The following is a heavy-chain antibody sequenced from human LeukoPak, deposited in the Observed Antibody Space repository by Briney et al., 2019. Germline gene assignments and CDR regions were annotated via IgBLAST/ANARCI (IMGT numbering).Heavy chain of an antibody. J-gene: IGHJ4*02. CDR2: FYYSGST. CDR3: ARHKGNYGLYYFDS. CDR1: GGSISSSSSY. D-gene: IGHD3-16*01. V-gene: IGHV4-39*01. Sequence: SETLSLTCTVSGGSISSSSSYWGWLRQPPGKGLEGIGSFYYSGSTYYNPSLKSRVTISVDTSKNQFSLNLSSVTAADTAVYYCARHKGNYGLYYFDSWGQGTLVTVSS.